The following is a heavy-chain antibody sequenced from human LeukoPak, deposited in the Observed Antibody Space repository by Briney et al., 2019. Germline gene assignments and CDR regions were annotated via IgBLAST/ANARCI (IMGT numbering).Heavy chain of an antibody. J-gene: IGHJ3*01. Sequence: ASVKVSCKASGYRFITYGLSWVRQAPGQGLEWMGCISAYNGNTNFAPKPQGRVTMTADTSTSTAYMELRSLRSDDTAVYYCARDVSEGFGERVIDAFDLWGQGTMVTVSS. V-gene: IGHV1-18*01. CDR3: ARDVSEGFGERVIDAFDL. CDR2: ISAYNGNT. D-gene: IGHD3-10*01. CDR1: GYRFITYG.